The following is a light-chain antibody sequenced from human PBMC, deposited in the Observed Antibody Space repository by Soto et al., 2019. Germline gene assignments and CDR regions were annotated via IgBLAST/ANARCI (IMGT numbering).Light chain of an antibody. CDR3: AAWDDSLNGYV. Sequence: QSVLAQPPSVSGAPGQRGTISCTGSSSNIGAGYVVHWYPQLPGTAPKLLTYGNSSRPSGVPDRFSGSKSGTSASLAITGLQAEDEADYYCAAWDDSLNGYVFGTGTKVTVL. CDR2: GNS. CDR1: SSNIGAGYV. V-gene: IGLV1-40*01. J-gene: IGLJ1*01.